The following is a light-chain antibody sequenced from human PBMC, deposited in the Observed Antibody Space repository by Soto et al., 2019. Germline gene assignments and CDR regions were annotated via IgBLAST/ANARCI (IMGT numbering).Light chain of an antibody. V-gene: IGLV2-14*03. J-gene: IGLJ1*01. CDR3: SSYTDSSTYV. CDR1: SSDVGAYNY. Sequence: QSALTQPASVSGSPGQSITISCTGTSSDVGAYNYVSWYQQHPGKAPKLMIYDVTNRPSGVSNRFSGSKSGYTASLTISGLRAEDEADYYCSSYTDSSTYVFGTGTKLTVL. CDR2: DVT.